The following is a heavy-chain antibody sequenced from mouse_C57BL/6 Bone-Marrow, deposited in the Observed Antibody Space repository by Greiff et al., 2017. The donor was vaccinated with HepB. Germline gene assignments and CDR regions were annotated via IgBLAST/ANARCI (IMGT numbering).Heavy chain of an antibody. CDR1: GYTFTDYE. D-gene: IGHD1-1*01. J-gene: IGHJ2*01. V-gene: IGHV1-15*01. Sequence: VKLVESGAELVRPGASVTLSCKASGYTFTDYEMHWVKQTPVHGLEWIGAIDPETGGTAYNQKFKGKAILTADKSSSTAYIELRSLTSEDSAVYYCTSYYNYFDYWGQGTTLTVSS. CDR2: IDPETGGT. CDR3: TSYYNYFDY.